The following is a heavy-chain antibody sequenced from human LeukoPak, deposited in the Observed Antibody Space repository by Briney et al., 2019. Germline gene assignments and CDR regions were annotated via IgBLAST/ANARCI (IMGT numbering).Heavy chain of an antibody. CDR3: ARGPPTAQYFQH. Sequence: ASVKVSCKASGYTFTSYYMHWVRQAPGQGLEWMEIINPSGGSTSYAQKFQGRVTMTRDTSISTAYMELSSLRSEDTAVYYCARGPPTAQYFQHWGQGTLVTVSS. CDR2: INPSGGST. V-gene: IGHV1-46*01. D-gene: IGHD1-1*01. J-gene: IGHJ1*01. CDR1: GYTFTSYY.